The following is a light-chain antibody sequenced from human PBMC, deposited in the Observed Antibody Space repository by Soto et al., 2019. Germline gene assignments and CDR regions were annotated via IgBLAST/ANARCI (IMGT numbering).Light chain of an antibody. J-gene: IGKJ1*01. CDR2: WAS. CDR3: QQYYSTPPWT. V-gene: IGKV4-1*01. Sequence: DIVMTQSPDSLAVSLGERATINCKSSQSVLYSSNNKNYLAWYQQKPGQPPKLLIYWASTRESGVPDRFSGSGSETDFPLTISSLQAEDVAVYHCQQYYSTPPWTFGQGTKVEIK. CDR1: QSVLYSSNNKNY.